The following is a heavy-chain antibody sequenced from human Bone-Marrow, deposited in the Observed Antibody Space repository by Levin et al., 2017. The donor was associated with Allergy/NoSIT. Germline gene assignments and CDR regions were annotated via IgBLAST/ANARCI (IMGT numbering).Heavy chain of an antibody. Sequence: SETLSLTCAVSGGSISSHSWWSWVRQPPGKGLEWFGEIYHTGGTNDNPSLKSRVTISVDKSKNQFSLKLTSVTAADTAIYYCTRNAWRDDFDGHGFPEAFDIWGQGTMVTVSS. V-gene: IGHV4-4*02. J-gene: IGHJ3*02. D-gene: IGHD3-10*01. CDR3: TRNAWRDDFDGHGFPEAFDI. CDR2: IYHTGGT. CDR1: GGSISSHSW.